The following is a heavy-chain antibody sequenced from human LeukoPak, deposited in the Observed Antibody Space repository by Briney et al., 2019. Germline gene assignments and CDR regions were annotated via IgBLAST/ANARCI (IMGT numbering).Heavy chain of an antibody. CDR3: ARGPPESTTSDY. D-gene: IGHD2-2*01. CDR2: LRPASGSS. CDR1: GYIFTSYD. V-gene: IGHV1-8*01. J-gene: IGHJ4*02. Sequence: GASVKVSCEASGYIFTSYDISRVRQAAGQGLEWIGWLRPASGSSGYAQKFQGRVTMTRSTSTRAAYMELRSLTSEDTAVYYCARGPPESTTSDYWGQGTLVTVSS.